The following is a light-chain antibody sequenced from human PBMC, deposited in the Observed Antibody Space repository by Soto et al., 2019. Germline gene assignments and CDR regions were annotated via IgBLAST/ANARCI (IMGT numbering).Light chain of an antibody. Sequence: DIQMTQSPSTLSASVGDRVTVTCRASQSITSWLAWYQQKPGKAPKLLIYKASSLESGVPSRFSGSGSGTEFTLTISSLQPDDFATYYCQQYNSFPATFGGGTKVEIK. V-gene: IGKV1-5*03. CDR3: QQYNSFPAT. J-gene: IGKJ4*01. CDR2: KAS. CDR1: QSITSW.